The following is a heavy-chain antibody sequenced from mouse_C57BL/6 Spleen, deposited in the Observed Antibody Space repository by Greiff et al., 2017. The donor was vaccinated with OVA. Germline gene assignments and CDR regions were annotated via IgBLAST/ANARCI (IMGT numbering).Heavy chain of an antibody. CDR2: IYPRSGNT. V-gene: IGHV1-81*01. CDR3: ARGSYYYGSGNYAMDY. J-gene: IGHJ4*01. CDR1: GYTFTSYG. D-gene: IGHD1-1*01. Sequence: QVHVKQSGAELARPGASVKLSCKASGYTFTSYGISWVKQRTGQGLEWIGEIYPRSGNTYYNEKFKGKATLTVDKSSSTAYMELRSLTSEDSAVYFCARGSYYYGSGNYAMDYWGQGTSVTVSS.